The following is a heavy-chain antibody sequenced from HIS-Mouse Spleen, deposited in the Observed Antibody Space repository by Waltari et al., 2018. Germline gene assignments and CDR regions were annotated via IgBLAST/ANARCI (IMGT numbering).Heavy chain of an antibody. CDR3: ARGLAARFDY. D-gene: IGHD6-6*01. J-gene: IGHJ4*02. Sequence: QVQLQQWGAGLLKPSETLSLTCAVYGGSFSGYSWSWIRQPPGKGLEWIGEINHSGSTNYNPSLKSRVTISVDTSKNQFSLKLSSVTAADTAVYYCARGLAARFDYWGQGTLVTVSS. V-gene: IGHV4-34*01. CDR1: GGSFSGYS. CDR2: INHSGST.